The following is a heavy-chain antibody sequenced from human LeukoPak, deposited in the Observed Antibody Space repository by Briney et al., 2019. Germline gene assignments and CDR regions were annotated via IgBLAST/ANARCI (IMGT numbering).Heavy chain of an antibody. Sequence: ASVKVSCKVSGKTLSDLSIHWLRQPPGKGLEWLGGSDPEDGERIYAQMFQGRVTMTEDTSIDTAYMEPSSLRSEDTAAYYCVTGFTTMAVDYFDYWGQGTLVTVSP. D-gene: IGHD5-18*01. CDR1: GKTLSDLS. CDR2: SDPEDGER. J-gene: IGHJ4*02. V-gene: IGHV1-24*01. CDR3: VTGFTTMAVDYFDY.